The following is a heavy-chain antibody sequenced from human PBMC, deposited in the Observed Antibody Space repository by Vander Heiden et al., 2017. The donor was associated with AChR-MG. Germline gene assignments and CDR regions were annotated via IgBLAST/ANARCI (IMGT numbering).Heavy chain of an antibody. CDR2: IAYDGSNK. CDR1: GFTSRRYG. D-gene: IGHD3-3*01. CDR3: AKDLTTIFGATHVSHFDY. Sequence: QVQPVESGGGLVQPGTSLRLPCAASGFTSRRYGLHWGRQAPGKGLEWVAVIAYDGSNKYDADSVKGRFNISRDNAKNTLYLQMSSLRAEDTAVYYCAKDLTTIFGATHVSHFDYWGQGTLVTVSS. V-gene: IGHV3-30*18. J-gene: IGHJ4*02.